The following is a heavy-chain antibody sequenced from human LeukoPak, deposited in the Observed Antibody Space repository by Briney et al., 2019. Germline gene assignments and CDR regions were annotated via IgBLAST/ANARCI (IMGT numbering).Heavy chain of an antibody. CDR2: ISSRSSSI. J-gene: IGHJ4*02. Sequence: PGGCLRLSCVAFEFTFSTYSMNWVRQAPGKGLEWVSSISSRSSSIYYADSVKGRFTISRDNAKNSLYLQMNSLRAEDTALYYCAREFRGGGDPFDYWGQGTRVTVSS. CDR1: EFTFSTYS. CDR3: AREFRGGGDPFDY. D-gene: IGHD2-21*01. V-gene: IGHV3-21*01.